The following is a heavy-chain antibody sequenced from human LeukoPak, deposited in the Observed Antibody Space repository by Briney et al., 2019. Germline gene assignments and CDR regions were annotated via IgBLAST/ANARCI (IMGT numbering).Heavy chain of an antibody. Sequence: GGSLRLSCAASGFNFNAYGMHWVRQAPGKGLEWVAFIRYDGSNKYYADSVKGRFTISRDNSKNTLYLQMNSLRAEDTAVYYCAKDGILRFLEWSLDYYYYYMDVWGKGTTVTVSS. J-gene: IGHJ6*03. D-gene: IGHD3-3*01. CDR2: IRYDGSNK. V-gene: IGHV3-30*02. CDR3: AKDGILRFLEWSLDYYYYYMDV. CDR1: GFNFNAYG.